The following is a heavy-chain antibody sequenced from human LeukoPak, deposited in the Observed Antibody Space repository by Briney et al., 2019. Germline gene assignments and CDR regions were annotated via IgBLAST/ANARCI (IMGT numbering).Heavy chain of an antibody. Sequence: GGSLRLSCAASGFTITTNYMNWVRQAPGKGLEWVSVIYGDDETNYADSVKGRFTISRDNSKNTLYLQMNSLRAEDTAVYYCAKDLGGLYCTNGVCQVDYWGQGTLVTVSS. V-gene: IGHV3-53*05. J-gene: IGHJ4*02. CDR2: IYGDDET. CDR1: GFTITTNY. D-gene: IGHD2-8*01. CDR3: AKDLGGLYCTNGVCQVDY.